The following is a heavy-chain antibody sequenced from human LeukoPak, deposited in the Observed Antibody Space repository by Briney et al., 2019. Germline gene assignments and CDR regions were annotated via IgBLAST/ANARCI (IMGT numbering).Heavy chain of an antibody. CDR3: ARAQTGGPYYFDY. V-gene: IGHV1-69*13. D-gene: IGHD1-1*01. CDR2: IIPIFGTA. Sequence: SVKVSCKAPGGTFSSYAISWVRQAPGQGLEWMGGIIPIFGTANYAQKFQGRVTITADESTSTAYMELSSVTAADTAVYYCARAQTGGPYYFDYWGQGTLVTVSS. J-gene: IGHJ4*02. CDR1: GGTFSSYA.